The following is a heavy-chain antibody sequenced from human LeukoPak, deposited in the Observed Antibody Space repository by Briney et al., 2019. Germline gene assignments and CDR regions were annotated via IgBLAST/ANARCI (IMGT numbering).Heavy chain of an antibody. CDR1: GGSVSGGSYY. CDR3: ARGDYEINALDI. D-gene: IGHD4-17*01. CDR2: FYYTGST. V-gene: IGHV4-61*01. J-gene: IGHJ3*02. Sequence: SETLSLTCTVSGGSVSGGSYYWSWIRQPPGKGLERIGYFYYTGSTNYNPSLKSRVTISVDTSKNQFSLKLSSVTAADTAVYYCARGDYEINALDIWGQGTMVTVSS.